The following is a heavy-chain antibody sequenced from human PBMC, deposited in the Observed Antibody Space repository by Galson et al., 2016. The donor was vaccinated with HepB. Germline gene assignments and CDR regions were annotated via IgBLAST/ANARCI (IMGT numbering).Heavy chain of an antibody. V-gene: IGHV3-21*01. D-gene: IGHD6-19*01. CDR2: ISSSSTYI. CDR1: GFTFTSYS. J-gene: IGHJ4*02. Sequence: SLRLSCAASGFTFTSYSMNWVRQAPGKGLEWVSSISSSSTYIYYADSAKGRFTISRDNAKNSLYLQMNSLRADDTAVYYCARGAEWLALWYFDYWGQGTQVTVSS. CDR3: ARGAEWLALWYFDY.